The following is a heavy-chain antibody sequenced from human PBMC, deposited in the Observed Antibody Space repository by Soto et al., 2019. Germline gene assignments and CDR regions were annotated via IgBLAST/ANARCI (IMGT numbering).Heavy chain of an antibody. J-gene: IGHJ4*02. V-gene: IGHV3-23*01. D-gene: IGHD4-17*01. CDR1: GFTFSTYT. CDR2: IGGGGSSP. CDR3: ARVKDYGDPGGTIDY. Sequence: EVQLLESGGGLVQPGGSLRLSCAASGFTFSTYTMSWVRQAPGKGLEWVSVIGGGGSSPSYVDSVQGRFTISRDNAKNSLYLQMNSLRAEDTALYHCARVKDYGDPGGTIDYWGQGTLVTVSS.